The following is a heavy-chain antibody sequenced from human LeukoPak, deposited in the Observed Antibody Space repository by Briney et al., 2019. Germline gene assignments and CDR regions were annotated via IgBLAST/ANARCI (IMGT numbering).Heavy chain of an antibody. CDR3: ARRSDSSSWYSGDFDY. CDR1: GGSISSSSYY. Sequence: PSETLSLTCTVSGGSISSSSYYWGWIRQPPGKGLEWIGSIYYSGSTYYNPSLKSRVTISVDTSKSQFSLKLSSVTAADTAVYYCARRSDSSSWYSGDFDYWGQGTLVTVSS. D-gene: IGHD6-13*01. V-gene: IGHV4-39*01. CDR2: IYYSGST. J-gene: IGHJ4*02.